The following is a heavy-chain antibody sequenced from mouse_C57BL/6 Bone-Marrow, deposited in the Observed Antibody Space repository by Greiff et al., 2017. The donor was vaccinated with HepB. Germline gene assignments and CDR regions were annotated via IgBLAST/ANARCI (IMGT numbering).Heavy chain of an antibody. Sequence: EVKLVESEGGLVQPGSSMKLSCTASGFTFSDYYMAWVRQVPEKGLEWVANINYDGSSTYYLDSLKSRFIISRDNAKNILYLQMSSLKSEDTATYYCARVSNGLAAPFDVWGTGTTVTVSS. V-gene: IGHV5-16*01. CDR1: GFTFSDYY. J-gene: IGHJ1*03. D-gene: IGHD2-5*01. CDR3: ARVSNGLAAPFDV. CDR2: INYDGSST.